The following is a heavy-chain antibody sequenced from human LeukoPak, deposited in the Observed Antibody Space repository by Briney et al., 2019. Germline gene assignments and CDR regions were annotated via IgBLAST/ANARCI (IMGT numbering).Heavy chain of an antibody. CDR3: ATAPILRGEGGEHYKYGMDV. Sequence: SETLSLTCAVSVGSINSGNWWSWVRQSPGKGLEWIGEIYHNGTPNYNPSLKSRVTISADTFKNHFSLKMTTVTAADTAVYYCATAPILRGEGGEHYKYGMDVWGQGTTVIVSS. CDR1: VGSINSGNW. J-gene: IGHJ6*02. V-gene: IGHV4-4*02. CDR2: IYHNGTP. D-gene: IGHD2-2*02.